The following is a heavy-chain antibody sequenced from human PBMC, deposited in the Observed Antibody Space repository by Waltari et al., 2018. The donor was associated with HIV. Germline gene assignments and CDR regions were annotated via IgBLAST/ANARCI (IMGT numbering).Heavy chain of an antibody. CDR2: FDPDGTF. D-gene: IGHD3-9*01. Sequence: VETGGNLIQPGVSLVLYCMMSGFNVNNKYVTWVRSFPGGGLEWVSIFDPDGTFHYADSVKGRFTMSRDSSRNTLFLQMNFLIFEDSATYSCARGVRYLDPWGQGTPVIVSS. V-gene: IGHV3-53*02. CDR1: GFNVNNKY. J-gene: IGHJ5*02. CDR3: ARGVRYLDP.